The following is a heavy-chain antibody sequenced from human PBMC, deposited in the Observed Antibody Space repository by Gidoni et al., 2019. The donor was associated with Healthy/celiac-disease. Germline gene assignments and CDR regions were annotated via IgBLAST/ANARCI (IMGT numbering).Heavy chain of an antibody. CDR3: ARDGTPIVVVPAAHDAFDI. CDR1: GYTFTSYG. D-gene: IGHD2-2*01. J-gene: IGHJ3*02. Sequence: QVQLVQSGAGVKKPGASVKVSCKASGYTFTSYGLSWVRQAPGQGLAWMGWISAYNGNTNNAQKLQGRVTMTTDTSTSTAYMELRSLRSDDTAVYYCARDGTPIVVVPAAHDAFDIWGQGTMVTVSS. V-gene: IGHV1-18*01. CDR2: ISAYNGNT.